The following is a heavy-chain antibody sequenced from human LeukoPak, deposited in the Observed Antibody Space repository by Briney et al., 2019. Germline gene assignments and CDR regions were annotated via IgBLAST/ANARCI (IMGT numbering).Heavy chain of an antibody. CDR1: GYSFTSYW. J-gene: IGHJ3*02. V-gene: IGHV5-51*01. Sequence: GASLKISCKGSGYSFTSYWIGWVRQMPGKGLEWMGIIYPGDSDTRYSPSFQGQVTISADKSISTAYLQWSSLKASDTAMYYCASGGYCSGGNCSDAFDIWAQGTMVTVSS. CDR3: ASGGYCSGGNCSDAFDI. CDR2: IYPGDSDT. D-gene: IGHD2-15*01.